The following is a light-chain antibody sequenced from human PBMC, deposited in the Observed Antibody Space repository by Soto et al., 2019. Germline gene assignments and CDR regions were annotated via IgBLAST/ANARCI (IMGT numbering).Light chain of an antibody. V-gene: IGKV1-9*01. CDR2: AAS. Sequence: IQLTQSPSSLSASVGDRVTITCRASQGISSYLAWYQQKPGKAPKLLNYAASTLQSGVPSRFRGSGSGTDFTLTSSSLQPEDFGTYYFQQLDSYPRTFGPGTKVDIK. CDR1: QGISSY. CDR3: QQLDSYPRT. J-gene: IGKJ3*01.